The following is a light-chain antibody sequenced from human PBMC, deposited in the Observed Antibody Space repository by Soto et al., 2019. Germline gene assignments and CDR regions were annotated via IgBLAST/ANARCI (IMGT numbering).Light chain of an antibody. J-gene: IGLJ1*01. CDR1: SSNIGSNY. CDR3: AAGDDSLGVV. V-gene: IGLV1-47*01. CDR2: RNN. Sequence: QSVLTQPPSASGTPGQRVTISCSGSSSNIGSNYVYWYQQLPGTAPKLLIYRNNQRPSGVPDRFSGSKSGTSASLAISGLRSEDEADYYCAAGDDSLGVVCGTGTKVTVL.